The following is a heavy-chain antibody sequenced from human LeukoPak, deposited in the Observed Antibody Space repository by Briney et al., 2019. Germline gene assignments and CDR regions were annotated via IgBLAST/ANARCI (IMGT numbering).Heavy chain of an antibody. CDR1: GFTFSSYW. CDR3: ARDRVEMATIGDYYFDY. V-gene: IGHV3-7*01. D-gene: IGHD5-12*01. CDR2: IKQDGSEK. J-gene: IGHJ4*02. Sequence: GGSLRLSCAASGFTFSSYWMSWVRQAPGKGLEWVANIKQDGSEKYYVDSVKGRFTISRDNAKNSLYLRMNSLRAEDTAVYYCARDRVEMATIGDYYFDYWGQGTLVTVSS.